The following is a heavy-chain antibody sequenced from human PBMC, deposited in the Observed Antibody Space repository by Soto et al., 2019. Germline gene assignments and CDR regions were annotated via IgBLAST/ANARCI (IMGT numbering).Heavy chain of an antibody. D-gene: IGHD1-7*01. Sequence: EVQLVESGGGLVKPGGSLRLSCAASGFTFSSYSMNWVRQAPGKGLEWVSSISSSSSYIYYADSVKGRFTISRDNAKNSLYLKMNSLRAEDTAVYYCAREGYNWNYKGDYGGQGTLVTVSS. CDR1: GFTFSSYS. CDR2: ISSSSSYI. V-gene: IGHV3-21*01. CDR3: AREGYNWNYKGDY. J-gene: IGHJ4*02.